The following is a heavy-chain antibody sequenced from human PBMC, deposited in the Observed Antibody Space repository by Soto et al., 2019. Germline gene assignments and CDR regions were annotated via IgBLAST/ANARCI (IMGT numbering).Heavy chain of an antibody. Sequence: ASVKVSCKASGYTFTNYPMHWVRQAPGQRPEWMGWINAGNGNTKNSQKFQGRVTITRDTSASTAYMELSSLKSEDTAVYYCAIALWPPFDNWGQGTLVPVSP. V-gene: IGHV1-3*01. CDR1: GYTFTNYP. CDR3: AIALWPPFDN. J-gene: IGHJ4*02. CDR2: INAGNGNT. D-gene: IGHD5-18*01.